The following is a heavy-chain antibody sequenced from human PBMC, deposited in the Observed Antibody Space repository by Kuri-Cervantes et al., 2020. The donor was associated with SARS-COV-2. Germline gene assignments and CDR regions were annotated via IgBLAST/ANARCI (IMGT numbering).Heavy chain of an antibody. J-gene: IGHJ4*02. D-gene: IGHD6-13*01. V-gene: IGHV3-19*01. Sequence: GESLKISCAASGFTFSNSDMNWVRQAPGKGLEWVSGVSWNGSRTHYADSVKGRFITSRDNSRNFLYQQMNSLRPEDIAVYYCVRHKAAAGIVAPDWGQGTLVTVSS. CDR1: GFTFSNSD. CDR2: VSWNGSRT. CDR3: VRHKAAAGIVAPD.